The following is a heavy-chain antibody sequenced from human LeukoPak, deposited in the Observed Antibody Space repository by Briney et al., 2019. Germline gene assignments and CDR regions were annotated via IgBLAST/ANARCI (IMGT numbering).Heavy chain of an antibody. CDR2: IIQIFGTA. D-gene: IGHD3-22*01. V-gene: IGHV1-69*06. CDR3: AREDVGRYYDSSGYQSSPFDY. J-gene: IGHJ4*02. CDR1: GGTFSSYA. Sequence: SVKVSCKASGGTFSSYAISWVRQAPGQGVEWMGRIIQIFGTANYAQKFQGRVTITADKSTSTSYMELSSLRSEDTAVYYCAREDVGRYYDSSGYQSSPFDYWGQGTLVTVSS.